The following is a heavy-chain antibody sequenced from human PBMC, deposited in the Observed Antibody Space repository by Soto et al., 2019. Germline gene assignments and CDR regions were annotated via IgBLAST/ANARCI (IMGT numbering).Heavy chain of an antibody. CDR2: ISAYNGNT. CDR1: GYTFTTYD. Sequence: QVQLVQSGGEVKKPGASVKVSCKASGYTFTTYDLSWVRQAPGQGLEWMGWISAYNGNTNYAQNPQGRDTMTTDTSTSTAYMELRSLRSDDTAVYYCARVIGYYYHMDVWGQGTTVTVSS. V-gene: IGHV1-18*01. CDR3: ARVIGYYYHMDV. J-gene: IGHJ6*02. D-gene: IGHD3-22*01.